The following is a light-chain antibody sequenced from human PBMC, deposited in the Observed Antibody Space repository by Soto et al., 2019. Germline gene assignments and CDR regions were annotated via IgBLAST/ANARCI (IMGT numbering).Light chain of an antibody. J-gene: IGLJ3*02. Sequence: QSALTQPASVSGSPGQSITISCTGTSSDVGAYNYVSWYQQHPGKAPKLMIYDVSNRPSGVSNRFSGSKSGNTASLTLSGLQAEDEADYYCSSYTSSSTWVFGGGTKLTVL. CDR3: SSYTSSSTWV. CDR2: DVS. V-gene: IGLV2-14*01. CDR1: SSDVGAYNY.